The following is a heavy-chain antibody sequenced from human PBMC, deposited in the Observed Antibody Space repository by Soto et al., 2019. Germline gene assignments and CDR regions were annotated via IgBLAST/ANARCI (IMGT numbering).Heavy chain of an antibody. CDR2: IYYSGST. CDR3: ARYRREAVAGYTLDN. V-gene: IGHV4-31*03. Sequence: SETLSLTCTVSGGSISSGGYYWSWIRQHPGKGLEWIGYIYYSGSTYYNPSLKSRVTISVDTSKNQFSLKLSSVTAADTAVYYCARYRREAVAGYTLDNWGQGMLVTVSS. J-gene: IGHJ4*02. CDR1: GGSISSGGYY. D-gene: IGHD6-13*01.